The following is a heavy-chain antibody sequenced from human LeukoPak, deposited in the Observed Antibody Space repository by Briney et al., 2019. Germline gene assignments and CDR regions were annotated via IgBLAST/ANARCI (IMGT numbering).Heavy chain of an antibody. D-gene: IGHD1-26*01. J-gene: IGHJ6*02. Sequence: ASVKVSCKASGYTFTGYYMHWVRQAPGQGLEWMGWIVVGSGNTNYAQKFQERVTITRDMSTSTAYMELSSLRSEDTAVYCCAAGRVGATRANYYYYGMDVWGQGTTVTVSS. CDR1: GYTFTGYY. CDR3: AAGRVGATRANYYYYGMDV. CDR2: IVVGSGNT. V-gene: IGHV1-58*02.